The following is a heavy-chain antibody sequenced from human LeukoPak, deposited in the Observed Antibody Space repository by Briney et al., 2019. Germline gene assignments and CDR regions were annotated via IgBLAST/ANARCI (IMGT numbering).Heavy chain of an antibody. CDR3: AKGDSSSWLLRGMDV. Sequence: GGSLRLSCAASGFTFSSYWMSWVRQAPGKGPEWVANIKQDGSEKYYVDSVKGRFTISRDNSKNTLYLQMNSLRAEDTAVYYCAKGDSSSWLLRGMDVWGQGTTVTVSS. CDR1: GFTFSSYW. CDR2: IKQDGSEK. D-gene: IGHD6-13*01. V-gene: IGHV3-7*03. J-gene: IGHJ6*02.